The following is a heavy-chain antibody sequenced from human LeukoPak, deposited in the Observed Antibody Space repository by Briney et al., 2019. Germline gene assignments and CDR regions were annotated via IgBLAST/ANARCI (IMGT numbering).Heavy chain of an antibody. CDR2: IYHSGST. CDR3: ARDYPEYYDFWSGYYWPFDY. J-gene: IGHJ4*02. V-gene: IGHV4-38-2*02. Sequence: SETLSLTCTVSGYSISSGYYWGWIRQPPGKGLERIGSIYHSGSTYYNPSLKSRVTISVDTSKNQFSLKLSSVTAADTAVYYCARDYPEYYDFWSGYYWPFDYWGQGTLVTVSS. CDR1: GYSISSGYY. D-gene: IGHD3-3*01.